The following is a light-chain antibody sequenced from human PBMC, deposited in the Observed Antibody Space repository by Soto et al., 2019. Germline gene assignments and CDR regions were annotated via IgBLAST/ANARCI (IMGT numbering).Light chain of an antibody. V-gene: IGLV2-14*01. J-gene: IGLJ3*02. CDR1: SSDVGAYNY. CDR3: AAWDDSLNGWV. CDR2: EVN. Sequence: QSALTQPASVSGSPGQSITISCTGTSSDVGAYNYVSWYQQHPGKAPKLMIYEVNNRPSGVSNRFSGSKSGNTASLTISGLQSEDEGDYYCAAWDDSLNGWVFGGGTKVTVL.